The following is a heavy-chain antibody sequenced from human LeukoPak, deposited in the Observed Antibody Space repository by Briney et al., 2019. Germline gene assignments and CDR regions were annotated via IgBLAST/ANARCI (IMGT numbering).Heavy chain of an antibody. D-gene: IGHD6-13*01. CDR2: INPNSGGT. CDR1: GYTFTGYY. V-gene: IGHV1-2*02. Sequence: ASVKVSCKASGYTFTGYYMHWARQAPGQGLEWMGWINPNSGGTNYAQKFQGRVTMTRDTSISTAYMELSRLRSDDTAVYYCARDPIYSSSWSPYYYYYYMDVWGKGTTVTASS. CDR3: ARDPIYSSSWSPYYYYYYMDV. J-gene: IGHJ6*03.